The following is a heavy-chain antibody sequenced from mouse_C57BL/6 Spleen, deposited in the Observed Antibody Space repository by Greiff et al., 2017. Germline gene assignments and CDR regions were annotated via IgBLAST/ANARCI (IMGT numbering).Heavy chain of an antibody. CDR3: ARSLLPYYAMDY. CDR2: INPSSGYP. J-gene: IGHJ4*01. D-gene: IGHD1-1*01. V-gene: IGHV1-4*01. CDR1: GYTFTSYT. Sequence: VQLQESGAELARPGASVKMSCKASGYTFTSYTMHWVKQRPGQGLEWIGYINPSSGYPKYNQKFKDKATLTADKSSSTAYMQLSSLTSEDSAVYYCARSLLPYYAMDYWGQGTSVTVSS.